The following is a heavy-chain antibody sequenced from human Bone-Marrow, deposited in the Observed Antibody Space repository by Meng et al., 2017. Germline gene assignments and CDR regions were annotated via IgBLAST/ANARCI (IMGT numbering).Heavy chain of an antibody. V-gene: IGHV4-39*01. J-gene: IGHJ4*02. CDR1: GASISTNNY. CDR2: IHYSGTT. CDR3: AKHGVWLIWVAN. Sequence: QLQLQESGPGLVKPSETLSFTCNVSGASISTNNYWGWIRQPPGKGLEWIGSIHYSGTTYHNPSLWGRVTISADMSKNQFSLKLSSVTAADTAVYYCAKHGVWLIWVANWGQGTLVTVSS. D-gene: IGHD6-19*01.